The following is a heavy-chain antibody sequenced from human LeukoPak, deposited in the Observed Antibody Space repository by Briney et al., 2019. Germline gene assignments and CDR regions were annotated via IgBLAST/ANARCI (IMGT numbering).Heavy chain of an antibody. D-gene: IGHD3-22*01. Sequence: QPGGSLRLSCAASGFTFSSYAMSWVRQAPGKGREWVSAISGSGGSTYYADSVKGRFTISRDNSKNTLYLQMNSLRAEDTAVYYCAKSKEEWYYYDSSGYIDYFDYWGQGTLVTVSS. CDR1: GFTFSSYA. CDR3: AKSKEEWYYYDSSGYIDYFDY. CDR2: ISGSGGST. J-gene: IGHJ4*02. V-gene: IGHV3-23*01.